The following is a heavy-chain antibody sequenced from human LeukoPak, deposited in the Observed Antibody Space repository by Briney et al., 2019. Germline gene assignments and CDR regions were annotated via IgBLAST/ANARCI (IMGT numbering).Heavy chain of an antibody. CDR2: ISSSSTI. CDR1: GFTFSSYS. V-gene: IGHV3-48*04. J-gene: IGHJ4*02. Sequence: GGSLRLSCAASGFTFSSYSMNWVRQAPGKGLEWVSYISSSSTIYYADSVKGRSTISRDNAKNSLYLQMNSLRAEETAVYYCARDDYVWGSNRDWGQGTLVTVSS. D-gene: IGHD3-16*01. CDR3: ARDDYVWGSNRD.